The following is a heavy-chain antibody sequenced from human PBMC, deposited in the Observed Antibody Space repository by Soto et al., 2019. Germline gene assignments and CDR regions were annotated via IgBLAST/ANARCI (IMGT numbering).Heavy chain of an antibody. V-gene: IGHV3-33*01. D-gene: IGHD6-19*01. CDR1: GFTFSSYG. J-gene: IGHJ4*02. CDR3: ARGWGHSSGNFDY. CDR2: IWYDGSNK. Sequence: QVQLVESGGGVVQPGRSLRLSCAASGFTFSSYGIHWVRQAPGKGLEWVALIWYDGSNKYYAESVKGRFAISRDNSKNTLYLQINSLRAEDTAVYYCARGWGHSSGNFDYWGQGTLVTVSS.